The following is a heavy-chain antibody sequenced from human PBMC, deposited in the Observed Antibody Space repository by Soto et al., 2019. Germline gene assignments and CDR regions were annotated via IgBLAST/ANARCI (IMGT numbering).Heavy chain of an antibody. CDR1: GFTFGAYA. D-gene: IGHD5-12*01. V-gene: IGHV3-49*03. CDR2: SRSEGYGGST. CDR3: TRGMYTAYETAPLFFDF. J-gene: IGHJ4*02. Sequence: GGSLRLSCTTSGFTFGAYALSWFRQAPGKGLEWVGFSRSEGYGGSTEFAASVRCRLTISRDDSNSIAYLQMNSLKSEDTAVYYCTRGMYTAYETAPLFFDFWGQGTLVTVSS.